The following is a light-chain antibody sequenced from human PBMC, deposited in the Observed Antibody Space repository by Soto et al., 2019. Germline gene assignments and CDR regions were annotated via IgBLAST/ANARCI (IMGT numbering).Light chain of an antibody. J-gene: IGKJ4*01. Sequence: EIVMTQSPATLSVSPGERATLSCRASQSVGTYLAWYQQKPGQAPRLLIFGASTRATGIPARFSGGGSGSEITLTISGLQSEDFAVYSCQQYNNWPLVTFGGGTKVKIK. CDR3: QQYNNWPLVT. V-gene: IGKV3-15*01. CDR1: QSVGTY. CDR2: GAS.